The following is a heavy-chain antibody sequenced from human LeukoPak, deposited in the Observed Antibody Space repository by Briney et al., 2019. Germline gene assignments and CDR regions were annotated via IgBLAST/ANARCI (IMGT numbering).Heavy chain of an antibody. J-gene: IGHJ4*02. CDR3: AKDRSIVVVVADY. CDR2: ISGSGGST. Sequence: GGSLRLSCAASGYTFSSYAMSWVRQAPGKGLEWVSAISGSGGSTYYADSVKGRFTISRDNSKNTLYLQMNSLRAEDTAVYYCAKDRSIVVVVADYWGQGTLVTVSS. D-gene: IGHD2-15*01. CDR1: GYTFSSYA. V-gene: IGHV3-23*01.